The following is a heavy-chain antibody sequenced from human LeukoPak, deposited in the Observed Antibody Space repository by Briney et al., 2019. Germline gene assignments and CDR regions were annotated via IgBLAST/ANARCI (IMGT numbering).Heavy chain of an antibody. CDR3: ARGDSSSYSYSTRAEYFQH. CDR2: VYSNDNT. D-gene: IGHD3-22*01. J-gene: IGHJ1*01. V-gene: IGHV3-53*01. CDR1: GFTVSSNY. Sequence: GGSLRLSCAASGFTVSSNYMSWVRQAPGKGLEWVSVVYSNDNTYYADSVKGRFTISRDNSKNTLYLRMNSLRAEDTAVYYCARGDSSSYSYSTRAEYFQHWGQGTLVTVSS.